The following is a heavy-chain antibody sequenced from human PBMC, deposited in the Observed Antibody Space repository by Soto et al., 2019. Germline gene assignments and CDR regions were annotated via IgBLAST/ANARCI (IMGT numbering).Heavy chain of an antibody. CDR1: GYTFISYG. D-gene: IGHD3-22*01. J-gene: IGHJ5*02. V-gene: IGHV1-3*04. CDR3: ARDQTYYYDSSGRKWFDP. Sequence: ASVKVSCKTSGYTFISYGLHWVRQAPGQRLEWMGWINTGDGNTKYSPKFQGRVTITRDTSATTVHMELSSLRSGDTAVYYCARDQTYYYDSSGRKWFDPWGQGPLITVYS. CDR2: INTGDGNT.